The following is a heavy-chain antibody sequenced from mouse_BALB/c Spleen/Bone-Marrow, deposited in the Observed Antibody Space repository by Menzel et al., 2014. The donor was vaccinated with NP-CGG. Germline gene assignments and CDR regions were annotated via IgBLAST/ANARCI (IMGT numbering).Heavy chain of an antibody. D-gene: IGHD2-1*01. Sequence: VMLVESGGGLVKPGGSLKLSCAASGFTFSSYGMSWVRQTPEKRLEWVATISGGGSYTYYPDSVKGRFTISRDNAKNSLYLQMSSLRSEDTALYYCARQNGNYGYYYAMDYWGQGTSVTVSS. CDR3: ARQNGNYGYYYAMDY. CDR2: ISGGGSYT. V-gene: IGHV5-9-2*01. J-gene: IGHJ4*01. CDR1: GFTFSSYG.